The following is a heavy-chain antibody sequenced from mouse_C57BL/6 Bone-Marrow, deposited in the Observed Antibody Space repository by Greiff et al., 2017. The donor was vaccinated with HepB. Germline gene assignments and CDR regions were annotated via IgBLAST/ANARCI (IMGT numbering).Heavy chain of an antibody. CDR3: ARRSSITTVVAKYVPFAY. D-gene: IGHD1-1*01. CDR1: GYTFTSYG. V-gene: IGHV1-81*01. Sequence: ESGAELARPGASVKLSCKASGYTFTSYGISWVKQRTGQGLEWIGEIYPRSGNTYYNEKFKGKATLTADKTSSTAYMELRSLTSEDSAVYFCARRSSITTVVAKYVPFAYWGQGTLVTVSA. J-gene: IGHJ3*01. CDR2: IYPRSGNT.